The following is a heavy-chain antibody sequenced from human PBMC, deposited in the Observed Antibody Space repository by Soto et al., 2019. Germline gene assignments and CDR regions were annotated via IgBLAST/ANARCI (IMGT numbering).Heavy chain of an antibody. CDR3: ARDFTGWPPDGVDY. D-gene: IGHD3-16*01. J-gene: IGHJ4*02. V-gene: IGHV1-18*01. CDR2: ISAYNGNT. Sequence: GASVKVSCKASGYTFTSHAISWVRQAPGQGLEWMGWISAYNGNTNYAQNLRGRVTMTTDASTRTAYMELRSLRYDDTAMYYRARDFTGWPPDGVDYWGQGTQVTVSS. CDR1: GYTFTSHA.